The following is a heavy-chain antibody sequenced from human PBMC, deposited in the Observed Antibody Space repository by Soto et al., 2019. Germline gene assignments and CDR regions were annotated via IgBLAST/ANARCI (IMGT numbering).Heavy chain of an antibody. Sequence: ASVKVSCKASGYSFSSHAITWVRQAPGQGLEWMGGIIPVFGTPSYAQKFQGRVTISADKSTNASYLELRSLRSEDTAVYYCARGGALSTSWYWGDGLDSWGQGTQVTVSS. D-gene: IGHD6-13*01. J-gene: IGHJ4*02. CDR1: GYSFSSHA. V-gene: IGHV1-69*06. CDR2: IIPVFGTP. CDR3: ARGGALSTSWYWGDGLDS.